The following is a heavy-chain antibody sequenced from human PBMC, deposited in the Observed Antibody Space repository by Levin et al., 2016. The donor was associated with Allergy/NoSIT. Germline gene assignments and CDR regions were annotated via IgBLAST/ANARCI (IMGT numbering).Heavy chain of an antibody. D-gene: IGHD3-3*01. CDR3: AKDRFLEWLLVDRGMDV. V-gene: IGHV3-23*01. J-gene: IGHJ6*02. CDR2: ISGSGGTT. Sequence: GESLKISCAASRFTLSSYAMTWVRQAPGKGLEWVSVISGSGGTTYYADSVKGRFTISRDNSKNTLYLQINSLRAEDTAVYYCAKDRFLEWLLVDRGMDVWGQGTTVTVSS. CDR1: RFTLSSYA.